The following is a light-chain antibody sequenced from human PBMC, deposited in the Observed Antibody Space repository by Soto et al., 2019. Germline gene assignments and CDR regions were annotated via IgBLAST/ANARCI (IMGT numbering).Light chain of an antibody. CDR2: GAS. V-gene: IGKV3-20*01. CDR3: QQYMT. Sequence: EIVLTQSPGTLSLSPGERATLSCRASQSVSSSYLAWYQQKPGQAPRLLIYGASSRATGIPDRFSGSGSGTDFIFTISRLEPEDFAVYYCQQYMTFGQGTKVEIK. J-gene: IGKJ1*01. CDR1: QSVSSSY.